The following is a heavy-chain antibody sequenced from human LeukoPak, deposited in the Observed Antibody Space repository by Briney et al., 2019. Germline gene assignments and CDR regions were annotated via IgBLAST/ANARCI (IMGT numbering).Heavy chain of an antibody. Sequence: GGSLRLSCAASGFTFSSYAMSWVREAPGKGLEWVSAISGSGGSTYYADSVKGRFTISRDNSKNTLYLQMNSLRAEDTAVYYCAKDGLRGVINYFDYWGQGTLVTVSS. V-gene: IGHV3-23*01. CDR1: GFTFSSYA. CDR3: AKDGLRGVINYFDY. CDR2: ISGSGGST. D-gene: IGHD3-10*01. J-gene: IGHJ4*02.